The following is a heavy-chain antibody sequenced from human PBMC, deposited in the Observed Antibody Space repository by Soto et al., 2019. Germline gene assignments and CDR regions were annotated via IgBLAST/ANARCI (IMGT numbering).Heavy chain of an antibody. CDR1: GYTFTSYY. D-gene: IGHD2-21*02. CDR3: ARGSVTTDYMDV. V-gene: IGHV1-46*01. Sequence: ASVKVSCKASGYTFTSYYMHWVRQAPGQGLEWMGIINPNSGSTSYAQKFQGRVTMTRDTSMSTAYMELSRLRSDDTAVYYCARGSVTTDYMDVWGKGTTVTVSS. CDR2: INPNSGST. J-gene: IGHJ6*03.